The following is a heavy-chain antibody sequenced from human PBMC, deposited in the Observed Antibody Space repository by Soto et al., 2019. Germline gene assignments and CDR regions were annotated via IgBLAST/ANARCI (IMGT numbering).Heavy chain of an antibody. CDR2: INPNSGGT. Sequence: ASVKVSCKASGYTFTGYYMHWVRQAPGQGLEWMGWINPNSGGTNYAQKFQGWVTMTRDTSISTAYMELSRLRSDDTAVYYCAGGGQLGYYYYGMDVWGQGTTVTVSS. V-gene: IGHV1-2*04. CDR1: GYTFTGYY. CDR3: AGGGQLGYYYYGMDV. J-gene: IGHJ6*02. D-gene: IGHD5-18*01.